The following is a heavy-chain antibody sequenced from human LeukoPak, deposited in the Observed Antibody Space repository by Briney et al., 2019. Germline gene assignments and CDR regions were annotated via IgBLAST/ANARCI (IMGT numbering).Heavy chain of an antibody. CDR2: INSNSGGT. CDR1: GYTFSDYY. V-gene: IGHV1-2*02. J-gene: IGHJ3*01. D-gene: IGHD1/OR15-1a*01. Sequence: ASVKVSCKASGYTFSDYYIHWVRQAPGQGPEWMGWINSNSGGTMYAEKFQGRVTMTRDTSNNTSYMELSRLRSDDTAVYYCAREFRTTTWSFDAFDLWGQGTMVTVSS. CDR3: AREFRTTTWSFDAFDL.